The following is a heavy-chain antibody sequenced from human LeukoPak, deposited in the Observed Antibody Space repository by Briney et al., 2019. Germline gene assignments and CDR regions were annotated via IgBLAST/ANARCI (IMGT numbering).Heavy chain of an antibody. V-gene: IGHV1-2*02. CDR2: INPNSGGT. CDR1: GYTFTGYY. CDR3: ARGGLILPGIAVAGTFDY. D-gene: IGHD6-19*01. Sequence: ASVKVSCKASGYTFTGYYMHWVRQAPGQGLEWMGWINPNSGGTNYAQKFQGRVTMTRDTSISTAYMELSRLRSDDTAVYYCARGGLILPGIAVAGTFDYWGQGTLVTVSS. J-gene: IGHJ4*02.